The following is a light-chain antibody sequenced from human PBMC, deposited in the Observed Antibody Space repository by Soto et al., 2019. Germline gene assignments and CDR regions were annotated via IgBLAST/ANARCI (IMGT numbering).Light chain of an antibody. CDR1: SSDVAAYNY. J-gene: IGLJ2*01. Sequence: QSVLTQPASVSGSPGQSITISCTGTSSDVAAYNYVSWYQQHPGKAPKLMIYDVSNRPSGVSNRFSGSKSGNTASLTISGLQAEDEADYYCSSYTTSSTVVFGGGTKLTVL. CDR2: DVS. V-gene: IGLV2-14*01. CDR3: SSYTTSSTVV.